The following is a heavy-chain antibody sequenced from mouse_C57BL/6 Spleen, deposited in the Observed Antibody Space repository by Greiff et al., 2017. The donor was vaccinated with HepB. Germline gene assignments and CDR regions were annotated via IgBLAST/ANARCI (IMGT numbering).Heavy chain of an antibody. V-gene: IGHV1-61*01. CDR3: ARREDFDY. CDR2: IYPSDSET. CDR1: GYTFTSYW. J-gene: IGHJ2*01. Sequence: LQQPGAELVRPGSSVKLSCKASGYTFTSYWMDWVKQRPGQGLEWIGNIYPSDSETHYNQKFKDKATLTVDKSSSTAYMQLSSLTSEDSAVYYCARREDFDYWGQGTTLTVSS.